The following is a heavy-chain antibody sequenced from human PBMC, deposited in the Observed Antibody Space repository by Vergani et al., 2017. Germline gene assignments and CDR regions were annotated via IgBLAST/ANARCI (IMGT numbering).Heavy chain of an antibody. J-gene: IGHJ4*02. CDR3: ARTESFILRYFHGAL. V-gene: IGHV4-39*01. D-gene: IGHD3-9*01. Sequence: QLHLQESGPGLVKPSETLSLTCTVSGGSITSSSYYWGWIRQPPGKGLEWIGNISHSGGAYYNPSLKGRVTISVDTSKNQFSLEVTSVTAADAAIYFCARTESFILRYFHGALWGQGTLVTVSS. CDR2: ISHSGGA. CDR1: GGSITSSSYY.